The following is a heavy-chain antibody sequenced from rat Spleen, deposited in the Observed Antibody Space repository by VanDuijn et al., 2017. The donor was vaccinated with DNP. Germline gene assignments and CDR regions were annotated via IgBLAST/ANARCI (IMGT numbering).Heavy chain of an antibody. J-gene: IGHJ3*01. V-gene: IGHV2-6*01. Sequence: QVQLRESGPGLVQPSQTLSLTCTVSGFSLTSYIVSWVRQPPGKGLEWIAAISNGGSTYYNSVFKSRLSISRDTSKSQVFLKMNSLQTEDTAIYFCTREVAPFAYWGQGTLVTVSS. CDR2: ISNGGST. CDR1: GFSLTSYI. CDR3: TREVAPFAY.